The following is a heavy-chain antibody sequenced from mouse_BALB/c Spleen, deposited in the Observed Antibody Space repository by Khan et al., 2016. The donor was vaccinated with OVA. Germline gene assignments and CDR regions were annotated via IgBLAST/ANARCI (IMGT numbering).Heavy chain of an antibody. CDR1: GYSITSDYA. Sequence: EVELVESGPGLVKPSQSLSLTCTVTGYSITSDYAWNWIRQFPGNKLEWMGYISYSGSTTYNPSLKSRISITRDTSKNQFFLQLNSVTNKDTATYYCARWFTYWGQGTLVTVSA. V-gene: IGHV3-2*02. J-gene: IGHJ3*01. CDR2: ISYSGST. CDR3: ARWFTY.